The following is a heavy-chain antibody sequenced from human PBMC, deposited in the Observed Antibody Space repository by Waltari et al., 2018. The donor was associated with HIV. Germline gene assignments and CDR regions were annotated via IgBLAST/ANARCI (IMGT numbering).Heavy chain of an antibody. Sequence: AESGGRLIQPGGSLGLSCTASNFSVSGKHVTWVRQAPGGSLEWLAVIYPDDTTHYADSLRGRFTISRAKTRTTVLLLMIGLFVDDTATYFCATGVRYYGPWGQGTRVTVSS. V-gene: IGHV3-53*01. CDR2: IYPDDTT. CDR1: NFSVSGKH. J-gene: IGHJ5*02. CDR3: ATGVRYYGP. D-gene: IGHD3-10*01.